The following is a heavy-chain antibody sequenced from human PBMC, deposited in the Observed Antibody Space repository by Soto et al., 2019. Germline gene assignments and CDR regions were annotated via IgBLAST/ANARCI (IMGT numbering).Heavy chain of an antibody. Sequence: SESLSRTYTVSGGSISSYYWSWIRQPPGKGLEWIGYIYYSGSTNSNPSLKSRVTISVDTSKNQFSLKLSSVTAADTAVYYCARAYYDILTGYSSTQFDYWGQGTLVTVSS. J-gene: IGHJ4*02. CDR3: ARAYYDILTGYSSTQFDY. CDR1: GGSISSYY. V-gene: IGHV4-59*01. CDR2: IYYSGST. D-gene: IGHD3-9*01.